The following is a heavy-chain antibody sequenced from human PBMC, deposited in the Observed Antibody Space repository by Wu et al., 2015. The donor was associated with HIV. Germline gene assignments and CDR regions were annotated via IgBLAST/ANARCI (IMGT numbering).Heavy chain of an antibody. Sequence: HVQLVQSGTEVKKPGSSVKVSCTASGGAFSNSLITWVRQAPGQGLEWMGTIIPIFGTTNYAQKFQGRVTITADEFTNTAYMELSSLRSEDTAMYYCARGNSLVGNDYWGQGTLVTVSS. CDR3: ARGNSLVGNDY. V-gene: IGHV1-69*13. D-gene: IGHD2-15*01. J-gene: IGHJ4*02. CDR1: GGAFSNSL. CDR2: IIPIFGTT.